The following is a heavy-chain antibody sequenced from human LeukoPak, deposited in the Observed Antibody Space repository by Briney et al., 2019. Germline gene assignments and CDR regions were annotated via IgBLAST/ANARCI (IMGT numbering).Heavy chain of an antibody. J-gene: IGHJ3*02. CDR2: IDYSGGSA. Sequence: GGSLRLSCTVSGFALSSYEMSWFRQAPGKGLEWVSSIDYSGGSAYYPDSVKGRFTISRDNSKNTLYLQMNSLRAEDTAVYYCARSYSKWFYDAFDIWGQGTMVTVSS. V-gene: IGHV3-66*02. D-gene: IGHD3-22*01. CDR3: ARSYSKWFYDAFDI. CDR1: GFALSSYE.